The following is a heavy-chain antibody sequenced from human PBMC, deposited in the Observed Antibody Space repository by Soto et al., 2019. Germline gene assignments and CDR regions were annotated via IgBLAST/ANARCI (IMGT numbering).Heavy chain of an antibody. J-gene: IGHJ6*02. Sequence: QVQLQQSGPGLVKPSQTLSLTCTVSGGSISYEYYHWTWIRQSTGKGLAWIGYIHYSGSIIDNPSFKIXXTISVXTXXXXXXXXXXXXXXXXXXXXXXXXXXXXXXXXYYGLDVWGQGTTVTVSS. CDR1: GGSISYEYYH. CDR3: XXXXXXXXXXYYGLDV. V-gene: IGHV4-30-4*08. CDR2: IHYSGSI.